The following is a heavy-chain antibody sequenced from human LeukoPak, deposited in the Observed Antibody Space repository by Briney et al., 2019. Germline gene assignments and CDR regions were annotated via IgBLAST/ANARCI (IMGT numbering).Heavy chain of an antibody. V-gene: IGHV1-69*13. J-gene: IGHJ4*02. D-gene: IGHD4-17*01. CDR3: ARGTVTTCGPFDY. CDR2: IIPMFRTA. Sequence: SVKVSCKASGGTFSSYAISWVRQASGQGLEWMGGIIPMFRTAHYAQKFQGRVTITADESTSTAYMELSSLRSEDTAVYYCARGTVTTCGPFDYWGQGTLVTVSS. CDR1: GGTFSSYA.